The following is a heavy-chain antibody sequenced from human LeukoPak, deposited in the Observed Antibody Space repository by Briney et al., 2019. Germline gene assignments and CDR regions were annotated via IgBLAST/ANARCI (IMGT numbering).Heavy chain of an antibody. CDR2: IYHSGST. CDR1: GGSISSSSYY. Sequence: PSETLSLTCTVSGGSISSSSYYWGWIRQPPGKGLEWIGSIYHSGSTYYNPSLKSRVTVSVDTSKNQFSLKLSSVTAADTAVYYCARGVLLGAGYFDYWGQGTLVTVSS. D-gene: IGHD1-26*01. J-gene: IGHJ4*02. CDR3: ARGVLLGAGYFDY. V-gene: IGHV4-39*07.